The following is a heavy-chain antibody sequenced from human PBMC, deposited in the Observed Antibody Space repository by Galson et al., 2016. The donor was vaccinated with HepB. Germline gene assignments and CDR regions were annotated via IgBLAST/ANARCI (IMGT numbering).Heavy chain of an antibody. Sequence: SCAGSGFLFRSYGMHWVRQAPGKGLEWVAADSMDGRRKFYSDSVKGRFTISRDNSNNMLFLQMDSLRPDDTAVYYCAKRHEYCPPVGCSVDYWGQRTLVSVSS. CDR1: GFLFRSYG. CDR2: DSMDGRRK. J-gene: IGHJ4*02. CDR3: AKRHEYCPPVGCSVDY. D-gene: IGHD2/OR15-2a*01. V-gene: IGHV3-30*18.